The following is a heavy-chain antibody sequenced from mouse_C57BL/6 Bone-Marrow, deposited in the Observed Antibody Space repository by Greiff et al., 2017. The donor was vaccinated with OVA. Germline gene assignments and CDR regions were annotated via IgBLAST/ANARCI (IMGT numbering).Heavy chain of an antibody. CDR3: PITTVVDYAMDY. Sequence: VHLVESGAELARPGASVKLSCKASGYTFTSYGISWVKQRTGQGLEWIGEIYPRSGNTYYNEKFKGKATLTADKSSSTAYMELRSLTSEDSAVYFCPITTVVDYAMDYWGQGTSVTVSS. D-gene: IGHD1-1*01. J-gene: IGHJ4*01. CDR1: GYTFTSYG. V-gene: IGHV1-81*01. CDR2: IYPRSGNT.